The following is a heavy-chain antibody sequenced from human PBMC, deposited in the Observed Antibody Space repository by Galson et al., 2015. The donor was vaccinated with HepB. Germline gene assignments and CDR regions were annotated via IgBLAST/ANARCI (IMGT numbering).Heavy chain of an antibody. D-gene: IGHD2-2*01. CDR1: GFTFSSYG. V-gene: IGHV3-33*01. CDR3: ARGCSSTSCASDYFDY. Sequence: SLRLSCAASGFTFSSYGMHWVRQAPGKGLEWVAVIWYDGSNKYYADSVKGRFTISRDNSKNTLYLQMNSLRAEDTAVYYCARGCSSTSCASDYFDYWGQGTLVTVSS. J-gene: IGHJ4*02. CDR2: IWYDGSNK.